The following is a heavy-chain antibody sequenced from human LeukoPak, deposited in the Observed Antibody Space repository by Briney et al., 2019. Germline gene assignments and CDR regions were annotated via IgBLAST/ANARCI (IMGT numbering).Heavy chain of an antibody. CDR2: IKQDGSEK. Sequence: GGSLRLSCAASGFTFSSYRMSWVRQAPGKGLEWVANIKQDGSEKYYVDSVKGRFTISRDNAKNSLYLQMNSLRAEDTAVYYCASGAVLRFLEWSLIFDYWGQGTLVTVSS. D-gene: IGHD3-3*01. J-gene: IGHJ4*02. CDR1: GFTFSSYR. CDR3: ASGAVLRFLEWSLIFDY. V-gene: IGHV3-7*01.